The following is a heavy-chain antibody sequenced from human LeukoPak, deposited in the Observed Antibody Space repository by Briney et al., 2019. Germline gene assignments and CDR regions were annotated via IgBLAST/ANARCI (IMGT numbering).Heavy chain of an antibody. V-gene: IGHV3-30-3*01. CDR1: GFTFSNYV. J-gene: IGHJ6*03. Sequence: GESLRLSCQASGFTFSNYVIHWVSQAPGEGREWLAVISYDGINKSYADSVKGRFTISRDHSKTTVDLQMDSLGGADTAVYYCARSPTYYYMDVWGKGTTATVSS. CDR2: ISYDGINK. CDR3: ARSPTYYYMDV.